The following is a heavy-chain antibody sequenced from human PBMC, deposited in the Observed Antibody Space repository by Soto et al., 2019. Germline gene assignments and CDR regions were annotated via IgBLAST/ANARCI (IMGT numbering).Heavy chain of an antibody. V-gene: IGHV4-31*03. CDR1: GGSISSGGYY. CDR3: ARGARWSAWGSYWLY. Sequence: SETLSLTCTVSGGSISSGGYYWSWIRQHPGKGLEWIGYIYYSGSTYYNPSLKSRVTISVDTSKNQFSLKLSSVTAADTAVYYCARGARWSAWGSYWLYWGQGTLVTVSS. CDR2: IYYSGST. J-gene: IGHJ4*02. D-gene: IGHD1-26*01.